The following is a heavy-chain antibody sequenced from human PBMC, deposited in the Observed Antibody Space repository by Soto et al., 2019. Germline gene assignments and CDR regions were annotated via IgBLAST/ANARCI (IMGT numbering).Heavy chain of an antibody. Sequence: GGSLRLSCAASGFTFSSYGMHWVRQAPGKGLEWVAVISYDGSNKYYADSVKGRFTISRDNSKNTLYLQMNSLRAEDTAVYYCAKGLFERGWIVATIWGIDYWGQGTLVTVSS. CDR2: ISYDGSNK. CDR1: GFTFSSYG. D-gene: IGHD5-12*01. V-gene: IGHV3-30*18. J-gene: IGHJ4*02. CDR3: AKGLFERGWIVATIWGIDY.